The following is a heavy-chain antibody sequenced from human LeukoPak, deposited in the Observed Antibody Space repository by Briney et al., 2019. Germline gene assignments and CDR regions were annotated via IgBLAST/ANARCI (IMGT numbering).Heavy chain of an antibody. J-gene: IGHJ4*02. CDR3: ARQGRWFGGSLAPFDY. D-gene: IGHD3-10*01. Sequence: SETLSLTCTVSGGSISSSSYYWGWIRQPPGKGLEWIGEINHSGSTNYNPSLKSRVTISVDTSKNQFSLKLSSVTAADTAVYYCARQGRWFGGSLAPFDYWGQGTLVTVSS. CDR1: GGSISSSSYY. V-gene: IGHV4-39*01. CDR2: INHSGST.